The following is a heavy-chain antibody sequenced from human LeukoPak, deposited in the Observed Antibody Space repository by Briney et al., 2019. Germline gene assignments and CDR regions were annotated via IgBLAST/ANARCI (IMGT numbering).Heavy chain of an antibody. CDR1: GFTFSSYS. CDR3: AKDFKVAMTTYYFDY. Sequence: GGSLRLSCAASGFTFSSYSMNWVRQAPGKGLEWVAVIWYDGSNKYYADSVKGRFTISRDNSKSSLYLQMNLLSTEDTALYCCAKDFKVAMTTYYFDYWGQGTLVTVSS. V-gene: IGHV3-33*03. CDR2: IWYDGSNK. D-gene: IGHD4-11*01. J-gene: IGHJ4*02.